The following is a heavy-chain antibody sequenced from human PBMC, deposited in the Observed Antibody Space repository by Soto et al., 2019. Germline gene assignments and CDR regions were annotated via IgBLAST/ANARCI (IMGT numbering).Heavy chain of an antibody. CDR2: IFYSGST. V-gene: IGHV4-59*01. Sequence: SETLSLTCTVSGGSIRSYYWTWIRQPPGKGLEWLGYIFYSGSTFYNPSLKSRVSISIHTSKSQFSLQLTSVTAADTAVYYCARGAADTAMVDSWGQGTLVTV. J-gene: IGHJ4*02. CDR1: GGSIRSYY. D-gene: IGHD5-18*01. CDR3: ARGAADTAMVDS.